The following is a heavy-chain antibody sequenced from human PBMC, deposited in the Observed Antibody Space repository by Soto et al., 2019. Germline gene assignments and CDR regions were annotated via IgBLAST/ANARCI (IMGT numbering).Heavy chain of an antibody. CDR1: GVSVSSGGYY. J-gene: IGHJ5*02. CDR3: ARSVDP. V-gene: IGHV4-31*03. CDR2: IYYSGRT. Sequence: SETLSLTCSVGGVSVSSGGYYWSWIRQHPGKGPEWIGYIYYSGRTYYNPSLKSRVTMSVDTSKNQFSLKLSSMTAADTAVYYCARSVDPWGQGTQVTVSS.